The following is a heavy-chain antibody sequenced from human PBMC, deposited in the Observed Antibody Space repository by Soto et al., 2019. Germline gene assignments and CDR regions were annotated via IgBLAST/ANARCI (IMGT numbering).Heavy chain of an antibody. Sequence: PSETLSLTCTVSGGSISSGDYYWSWIRQPPGKGLEWIGYIYYSGSTYYNPSLKSRVTIPVDTSKNQFSLKLSSVTAADTAVYYCAAGGVASAFDYWGQGTLVTVSS. V-gene: IGHV4-30-4*01. CDR2: IYYSGST. CDR1: GGSISSGDYY. D-gene: IGHD3-16*01. CDR3: AAGGVASAFDY. J-gene: IGHJ4*02.